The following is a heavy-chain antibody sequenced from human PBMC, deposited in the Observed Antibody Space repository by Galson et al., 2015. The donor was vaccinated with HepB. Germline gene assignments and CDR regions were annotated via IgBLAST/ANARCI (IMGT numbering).Heavy chain of an antibody. Sequence: SVKVSCKASGYTFTGYYMHWVRQAPGQGPEWMGRINPNSGGTNYAQKFQGRVTVTRDTSISTAYMELSRLRSDDTVVYYCAREEIAAAAPGFDYWGQGTLVTVSS. CDR1: GYTFTGYY. CDR2: INPNSGGT. D-gene: IGHD6-13*01. V-gene: IGHV1-2*05. J-gene: IGHJ4*02. CDR3: AREEIAAAAPGFDY.